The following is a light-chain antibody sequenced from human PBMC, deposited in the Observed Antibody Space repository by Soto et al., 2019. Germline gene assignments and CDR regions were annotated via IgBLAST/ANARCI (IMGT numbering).Light chain of an antibody. CDR3: SSYTSSSTLDVV. V-gene: IGLV2-14*01. J-gene: IGLJ2*01. Sequence: QSALTQPASVSGSPGQSITISCTGTSSDVGGHNYVSWYQQHPGKAPKLMIYEVSYRPSGVSDRFSGSKSGNTASLTISGLQAEDEADYYCSSYTSSSTLDVVFGGGTKVTVL. CDR1: SSDVGGHNY. CDR2: EVS.